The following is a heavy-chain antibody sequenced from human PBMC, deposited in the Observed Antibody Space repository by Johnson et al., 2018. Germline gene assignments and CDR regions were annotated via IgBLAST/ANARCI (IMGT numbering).Heavy chain of an antibody. CDR3: AREGRDGYGEAFVM. J-gene: IGHJ3*01. D-gene: IGHD5-24*01. CDR1: GFTFSSYA. Sequence: VQLVESGGGLVQPGGSLRLSCVASGFTFSSYAMNWVRQAPGKGLEWVSSINSSSKNKYYADSVKGRFTISRDNSKNSLYLQMNRLQVEDTAVDYCAREGRDGYGEAFVMWGQGTMVTFSS. CDR2: INSSSKNK. V-gene: IGHV3-21*01.